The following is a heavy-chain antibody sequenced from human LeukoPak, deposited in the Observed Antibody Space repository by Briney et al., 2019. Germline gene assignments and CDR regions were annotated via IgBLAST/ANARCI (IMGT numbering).Heavy chain of an antibody. CDR2: ISSSSSYI. J-gene: IGHJ3*02. D-gene: IGHD6-19*01. CDR3: AILGGYIAVARTDAFDI. Sequence: GGSLRLSCAASGFTFSSYSMNWVRQAPGKGLEWVSSISSSSSYIYYADSVKGRFTISRDNAKNSLYLQMNSLRAEDTAVYYCAILGGYIAVARTDAFDIWGQGTMVTVSS. CDR1: GFTFSSYS. V-gene: IGHV3-21*04.